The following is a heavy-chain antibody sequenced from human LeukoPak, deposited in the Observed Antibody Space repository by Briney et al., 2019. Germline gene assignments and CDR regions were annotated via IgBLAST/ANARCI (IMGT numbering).Heavy chain of an antibody. J-gene: IGHJ4*02. V-gene: IGHV1-8*01. CDR1: GYTFTSHD. CDR3: TRGWDH. CDR2: INPDSGDE. Sequence: ASVKVSCKASGYTFTSHDINWVRQASGQGLEWMGYINPDSGDEGYAREFQGRLTVTRDNSITTAYMELDSLTAADTAVYYCTRGWDHWGLGTLVTVSS.